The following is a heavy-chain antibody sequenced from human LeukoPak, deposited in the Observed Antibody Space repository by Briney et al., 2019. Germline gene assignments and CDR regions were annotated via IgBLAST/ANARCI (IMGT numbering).Heavy chain of an antibody. V-gene: IGHV3-21*01. D-gene: IGHD2-2*01. CDR3: ARNGDDCSSASCYYGMDV. J-gene: IGHJ6*02. CDR1: GFTFGSYS. CDR2: ISSSSSYI. Sequence: PGGSLRLSCAASGFTFGSYSMNWVRQAPGKGLEWVSSISSSSSYIYYADSVKGRFTISRDNAKNSLYLQMNSLRAEDTAVYYCARNGDDCSSASCYYGMDVWGQGTTVTVSS.